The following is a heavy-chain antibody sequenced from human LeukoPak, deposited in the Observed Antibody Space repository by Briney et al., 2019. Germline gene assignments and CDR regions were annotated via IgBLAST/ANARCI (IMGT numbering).Heavy chain of an antibody. CDR2: ISGSGGST. Sequence: GGSLRLSCAASGFTFSSYGMSWVRQAPGKGLEWVSAISGSGGSTYYADSVKGRFTISRDNSKNTLYLQMNSLRAEDTAVYYCAKRIVVGSSSSYYFDYWGQGTLVTVSS. CDR1: GFTFSSYG. CDR3: AKRIVVGSSSSYYFDY. J-gene: IGHJ4*02. V-gene: IGHV3-23*01. D-gene: IGHD2-21*01.